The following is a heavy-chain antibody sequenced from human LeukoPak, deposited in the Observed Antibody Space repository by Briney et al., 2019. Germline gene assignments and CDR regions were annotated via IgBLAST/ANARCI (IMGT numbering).Heavy chain of an antibody. CDR3: ARDPYGGSHDAFDI. Sequence: GGSLRLSCAASGFTFSSYEMDWVRQAPGKGLEWVSYISSSGSTIYYADSVKGRFTISRDNAKNSLYLQMNSLRAEDTAVYYCARDPYGGSHDAFDIWGQGTMVTVSS. D-gene: IGHD1-26*01. CDR2: ISSSGSTI. J-gene: IGHJ3*02. V-gene: IGHV3-48*03. CDR1: GFTFSSYE.